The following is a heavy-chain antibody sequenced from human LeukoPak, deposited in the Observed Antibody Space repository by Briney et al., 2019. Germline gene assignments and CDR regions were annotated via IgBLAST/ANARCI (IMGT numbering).Heavy chain of an antibody. CDR3: VRGRTSDQSGNGHYVFRDDY. D-gene: IGHD4-17*01. CDR2: INPNTADT. J-gene: IGHJ4*02. V-gene: IGHV1-2*02. CDR1: GYTFTGYY. Sequence: ASVTVSCKASGYTFTGYYMHWVRQAPGQGLEWTGWINPNTADTNYAQQFQGRVTMTRDTSISTVYMELSSLRSDDTAVYYCVRGRTSDQSGNGHYVFRDDYWGQGTLVTVSS.